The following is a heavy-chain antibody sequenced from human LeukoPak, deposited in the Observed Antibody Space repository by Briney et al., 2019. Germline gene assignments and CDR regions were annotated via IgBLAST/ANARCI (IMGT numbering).Heavy chain of an antibody. V-gene: IGHV4-31*03. CDR3: ARGREGDILTGYYD. D-gene: IGHD3-9*01. CDR1: GGSISSFDSY. J-gene: IGHJ4*02. Sequence: PSQTLSLTCTVSGGSISSFDSYWSWIRQHPGKGLEWIGCVYYSGSTYFNPSLKSRVTISVDTSKTQFSLNLSSVTAADTAVYYCARGREGDILTGYYDWGQGALVTVSS. CDR2: VYYSGST.